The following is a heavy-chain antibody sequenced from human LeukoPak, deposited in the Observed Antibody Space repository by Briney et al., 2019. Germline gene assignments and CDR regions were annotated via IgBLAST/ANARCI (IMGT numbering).Heavy chain of an antibody. CDR3: AKDDDWGRFNH. CDR1: RFTFSGYA. D-gene: IGHD3-16*01. Sequence: GGSLRLSCAASRFTFSGYAMSWVRQAPGKGLEWVSGISPRGDITYYKDSVRGRFTISRDNFKNTVSLQLNSLRAEDTAMYYCAKDDDWGRFNHWGQGTLVTVSS. J-gene: IGHJ1*01. V-gene: IGHV3-23*01. CDR2: ISPRGDIT.